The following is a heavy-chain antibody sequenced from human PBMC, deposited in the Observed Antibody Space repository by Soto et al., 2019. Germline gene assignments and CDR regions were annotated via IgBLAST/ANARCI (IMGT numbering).Heavy chain of an antibody. V-gene: IGHV3-30*03. CDR3: ARSSGGSSYYAPDF. CDR1: GFTFSNYG. D-gene: IGHD2-15*01. CDR2: MAHDGRDQ. J-gene: IGHJ4*02. Sequence: GGSLRLSCAASGFTFSNYGMQWVRQSPGEGLEWVATMAHDGRDQYYGDSVKGRFSISRDNSKHTLYLQMDSLRPEDTAVYFCARSSGGSSYYAPDFWGQGTLVTVSS.